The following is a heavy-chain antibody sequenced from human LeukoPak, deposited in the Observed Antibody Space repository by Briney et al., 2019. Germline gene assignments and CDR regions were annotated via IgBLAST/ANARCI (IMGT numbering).Heavy chain of an antibody. CDR2: IYSGGST. D-gene: IGHD3-16*01. J-gene: IGHJ5*02. CDR3: ARDWSEGGGHNWFDP. CDR1: GFPVSSNY. V-gene: IGHV3-53*01. Sequence: GGSLRLSCAASGFPVSSNYMSSVRQAPGKGLEWDSVIYSGGSTYYADSVKGRFTISRDNSKNPLYLQMNSLRPADPAVFYCARDWSEGGGHNWFDPWGQGTLVTVSS.